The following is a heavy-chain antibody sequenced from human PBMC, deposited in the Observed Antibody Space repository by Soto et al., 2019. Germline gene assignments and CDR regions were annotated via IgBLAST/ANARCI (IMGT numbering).Heavy chain of an antibody. CDR1: GFTFSSYG. D-gene: IGHD1-1*01. J-gene: IGHJ6*02. CDR3: AKAIAPNEEWGYYGMDV. V-gene: IGHV3-30*18. Sequence: QVQLVESGGGVVQPGRSLRLSCAASGFTFSSYGMHWVRQAPGKGLEWVAVISYDGSNKYYADSVKGRFTISRDNSKNTLSLQMNCLRAEDTAVYYCAKAIAPNEEWGYYGMDVWGQGTTVTVSS. CDR2: ISYDGSNK.